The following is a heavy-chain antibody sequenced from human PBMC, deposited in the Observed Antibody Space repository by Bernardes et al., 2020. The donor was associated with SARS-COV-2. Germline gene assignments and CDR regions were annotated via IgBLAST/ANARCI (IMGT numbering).Heavy chain of an antibody. CDR3: EKETVRATRADFDY. V-gene: IGHV3-23*01. D-gene: IGHD1-26*01. Sequence: GGSLRLSCAASGFTFSSYAMSRVRQAPGKWLEWVSAISGSGGSTYYADSVMGRFTTSRDNSKNTLYLQMNSLRAEDTAVYYCEKETVRATRADFDYWGQGTLVTVSS. J-gene: IGHJ4*02. CDR1: GFTFSSYA. CDR2: ISGSGGST.